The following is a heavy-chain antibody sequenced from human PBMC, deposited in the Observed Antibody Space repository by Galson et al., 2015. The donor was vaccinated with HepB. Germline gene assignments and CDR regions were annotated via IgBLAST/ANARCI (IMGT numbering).Heavy chain of an antibody. D-gene: IGHD6-6*01. CDR3: AKDLRAARGGLPGD. CDR1: GFTFSSYG. J-gene: IGHJ4*02. CDR2: ISYDGSNK. V-gene: IGHV3-30*18. Sequence: SLRLSCAASGFTFSSYGMHWVRQAPGKGLERVALISYDGSNKYYAESVRVRFTISRDDSKNTVYLQMNSLRPEDTAVSYCAKDLRAARGGLPGDWGQGTLGTVS.